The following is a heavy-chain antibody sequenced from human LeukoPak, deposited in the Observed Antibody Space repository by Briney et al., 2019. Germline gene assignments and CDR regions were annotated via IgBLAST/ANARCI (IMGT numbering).Heavy chain of an antibody. D-gene: IGHD1-1*01. V-gene: IGHV4-39*01. J-gene: IGHJ4*02. Sequence: PSETLSLTCTVSGVSISSDAPYWGWIRQPPGKGLEWIGNIDYTGSTYYNPTLKSRLTISLDTSQNQFSLKLSSVTAADTAVYYCASRMRGGTLFDSWGQGTLVTVSS. CDR1: GVSISSDAPY. CDR2: IDYTGST. CDR3: ASRMRGGTLFDS.